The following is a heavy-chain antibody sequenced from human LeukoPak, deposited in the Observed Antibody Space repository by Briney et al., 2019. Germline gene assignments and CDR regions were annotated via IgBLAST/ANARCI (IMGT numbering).Heavy chain of an antibody. CDR2: IYYSGST. Sequence: PSETLSLTCTVSGGSISSHYWSWIRQPPGKGLEWIGYIYYSGSTNYNLSLKSRVTISVDTSKNQFSLKLSSVTAADTAVYYCARAMDYDFWSGYYYDYWGQGTLVTVSS. CDR3: ARAMDYDFWSGYYYDY. D-gene: IGHD3-3*01. V-gene: IGHV4-59*11. CDR1: GGSISSHY. J-gene: IGHJ4*02.